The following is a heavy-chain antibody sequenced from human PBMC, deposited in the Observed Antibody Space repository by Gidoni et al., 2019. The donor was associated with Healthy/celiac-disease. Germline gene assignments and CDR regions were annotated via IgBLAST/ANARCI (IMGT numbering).Heavy chain of an antibody. J-gene: IGHJ3*02. CDR2: IIPILGIA. CDR1: GGTFSSYT. CDR3: ARDSGSYHDAFDI. Sequence: QVQLVQSGAEVKKPGSSVKVSCKASGGTFSSYTISWVRQAPGQGLEWMGRIIPILGIANYAQKFQGRVTITADKSTSTAYMELSSLRSEDTAVYYCARDSGSYHDAFDIWGQGTMVTVSS. D-gene: IGHD1-26*01. V-gene: IGHV1-69*08.